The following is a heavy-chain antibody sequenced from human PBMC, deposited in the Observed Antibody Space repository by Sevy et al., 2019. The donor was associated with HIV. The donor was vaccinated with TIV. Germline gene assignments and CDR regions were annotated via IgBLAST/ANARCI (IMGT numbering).Heavy chain of an antibody. CDR3: TTDSKKRGLSALLDY. J-gene: IGHJ4*02. V-gene: IGHV3-15*01. CDR1: GFTFSNAW. D-gene: IGHD3-10*01. CDR2: IKRKTNGGTT. Sequence: GALRLSCAASGFTFSNAWMSWVRQAPGKGLEWDGGIKRKTNGGTTDYAEPVKDRFTISRDDSKNTQYLQMNSLKTEDTAIYYCTTDSKKRGLSALLDYWGQGTLVTVSS.